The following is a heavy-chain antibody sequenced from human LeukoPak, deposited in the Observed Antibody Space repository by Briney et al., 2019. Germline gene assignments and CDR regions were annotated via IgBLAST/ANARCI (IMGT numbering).Heavy chain of an antibody. CDR3: ARDIGYCSGGSCYLDAFDI. D-gene: IGHD2-15*01. CDR2: IYYSGST. J-gene: IGHJ3*02. V-gene: IGHV4-59*01. CDR1: GGSISSYY. Sequence: SETLSLTCTVSGGSISSYYWGWIRQPPGKGLEWIGYIYYSGSTNYNPSLKSRVTISVDTSKNQFSLKLSSVTAADTAVYYCARDIGYCSGGSCYLDAFDIWGQGTMVTVSS.